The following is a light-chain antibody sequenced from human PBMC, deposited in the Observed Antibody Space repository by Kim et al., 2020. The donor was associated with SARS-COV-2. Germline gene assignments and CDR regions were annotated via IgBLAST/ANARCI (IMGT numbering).Light chain of an antibody. CDR3: QALDSSTAV. CDR1: KLGDKY. V-gene: IGLV3-1*01. Sequence: SYELTQPPSVSVSPGQTASITCSGDKLGDKYACWYQQKPGQSPVLVIYQDSKRPSGIPERFSGSNSGNTATLTISGTQAMDEADSYCQALDSSTAVFGGG. J-gene: IGLJ2*01. CDR2: QDS.